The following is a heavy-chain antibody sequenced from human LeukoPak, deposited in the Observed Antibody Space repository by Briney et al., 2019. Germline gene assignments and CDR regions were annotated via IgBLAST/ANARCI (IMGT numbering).Heavy chain of an antibody. V-gene: IGHV3-21*01. Sequence: GGSLRLSCAASGFTFSSYIMNWVRQAPGKGLEWGSSISSSSSYIYYADSVKSRFTISRDNAKNSLYLQMNSVRAEDTAVYYCARNSGWSYWGQGTLVTVSS. CDR1: GFTFSSYI. J-gene: IGHJ4*02. CDR3: ARNSGWSY. CDR2: ISSSSSYI. D-gene: IGHD6-19*01.